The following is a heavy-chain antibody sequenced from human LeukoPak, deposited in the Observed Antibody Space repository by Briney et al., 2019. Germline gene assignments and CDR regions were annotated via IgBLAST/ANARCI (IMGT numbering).Heavy chain of an antibody. V-gene: IGHV4-59*01. CDR3: AREYPYYYYDSSGYPNWYFDL. D-gene: IGHD3-22*01. CDR2: IYYSGST. Sequence: SETLSLTCTVSGGSISSYYWSWIRQPPGKGLEWIGYIYYSGSTNYNPSLKSRVTISVDTSKNQFSLKLSSVTAADTAVYYCAREYPYYYYDSSGYPNWYFDLWGRGTLVTVSS. J-gene: IGHJ2*01. CDR1: GGSISSYY.